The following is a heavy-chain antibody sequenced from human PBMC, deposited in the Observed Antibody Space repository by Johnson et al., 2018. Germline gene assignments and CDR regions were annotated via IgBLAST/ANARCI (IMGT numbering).Heavy chain of an antibody. CDR3: ARLGVGAPLDAFDI. V-gene: IGHV3-72*01. J-gene: IGHJ3*02. CDR2: TRNKANSYTT. Sequence: VRLGQGGGGLVQPGGTLRLCCAASGFTFSDHYMDWGRQAPGKGLEWVGRTRNKANSYTTEYAAAVKGRITISRDDSKNSLYLQMNSLKTEDTAVYNCARLGVGAPLDAFDIWGQGTMVTVSS. D-gene: IGHD1-26*01. CDR1: GFTFSDHY.